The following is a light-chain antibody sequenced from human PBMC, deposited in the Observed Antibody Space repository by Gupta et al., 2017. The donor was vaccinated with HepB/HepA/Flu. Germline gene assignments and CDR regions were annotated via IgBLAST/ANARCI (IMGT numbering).Light chain of an antibody. CDR3: RLYVGGAQLWV. CDR1: TGGVTSDYY. CDR2: STT. J-gene: IGLJ3*02. V-gene: IGLV7-43*01. Sequence: QNVVTQEPSLTVSPGETVTLTCTSSTGGVTSDYYPNWFQQKPGQAPRALIHSTTYQHSWTPARFSGSLLGGKAALTLSGVQPEDEADYYCRLYVGGAQLWVFGGGTKVTVL.